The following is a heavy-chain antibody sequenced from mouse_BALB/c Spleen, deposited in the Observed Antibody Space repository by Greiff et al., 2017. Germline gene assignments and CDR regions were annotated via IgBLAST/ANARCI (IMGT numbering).Heavy chain of an antibody. D-gene: IGHD1-1*01. CDR2: IRLKSNNYAT. Sequence: EVKVEESGGGLVQPGGSMKLSCVASGFTFSNYWMNWVRQSPEKGLEWVAEIRLKSNNYATHYAESVKGRFTISRDDSKSSVYLQMNNLRAQDTGIYYCTRDGSSYYFDYWGQGTTLAVSS. V-gene: IGHV6-6*02. J-gene: IGHJ2*01. CDR3: TRDGSSYYFDY. CDR1: GFTFSNYW.